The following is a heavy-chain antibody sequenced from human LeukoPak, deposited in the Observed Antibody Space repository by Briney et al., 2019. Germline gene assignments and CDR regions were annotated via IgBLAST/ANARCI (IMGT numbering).Heavy chain of an antibody. Sequence: SQTLSLTCAISGDSFSSKSASWNWIRQSPSRGLEWLGRTYSRSKWFNDYAVSVKSRITVTPDTSKNQFSLHLTSVTPDDTAVYYCASGTGSLDYWGQGTLVTVSS. J-gene: IGHJ4*02. CDR3: ASGTGSLDY. CDR1: GDSFSSKSAS. D-gene: IGHD1-26*01. CDR2: TYSRSKWFN. V-gene: IGHV6-1*01.